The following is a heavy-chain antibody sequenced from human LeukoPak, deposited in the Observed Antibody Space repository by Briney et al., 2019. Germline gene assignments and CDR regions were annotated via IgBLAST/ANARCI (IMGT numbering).Heavy chain of an antibody. CDR3: AREGAARNFDY. D-gene: IGHD6-6*01. CDR1: GTSISSYY. CDR2: VTYTGS. J-gene: IGHJ4*02. Sequence: SETLSLTCTVSGTSISSYYWSWLRQPPGKGPEWIGYVTYTGSKYNPSLKSRVTISTDRSKKEVSLRLSSVTAADTAVYYCAREGAARNFDYWGQGILVTVSS. V-gene: IGHV4-59*12.